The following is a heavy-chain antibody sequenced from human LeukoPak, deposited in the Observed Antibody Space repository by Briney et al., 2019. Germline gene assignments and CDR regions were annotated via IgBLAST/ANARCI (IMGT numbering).Heavy chain of an antibody. V-gene: IGHV3-74*01. CDR1: GFTFTGNS. CDR3: VRETGIIGYYMDV. D-gene: IGHD3-3*02. Sequence: GGSLRLSCAASGFTFTGNSMHWVRQGPGKGLVWVARIHRDGGMTRYADSVEGRFTISRDNAKNTLYLQMNSLRAEDTAIYYCVRETGIIGYYMDVWGKGTTVTVSS. J-gene: IGHJ6*03. CDR2: IHRDGGMT.